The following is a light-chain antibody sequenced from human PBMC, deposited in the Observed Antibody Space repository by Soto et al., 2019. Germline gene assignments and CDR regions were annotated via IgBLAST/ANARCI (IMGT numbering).Light chain of an antibody. CDR3: CSYAGSRNYV. CDR2: EGS. Sequence: QSVRTQPASVSGSPGQSITISCTGTSSDVGSYNLVSWYQQHPGKAPKLMIYEGSKRPSGVSNRFSGSKSGNTASLTISGLQAEDEADYYCCSYAGSRNYVFGTGTKVTVL. J-gene: IGLJ1*01. CDR1: SSDVGSYNL. V-gene: IGLV2-23*01.